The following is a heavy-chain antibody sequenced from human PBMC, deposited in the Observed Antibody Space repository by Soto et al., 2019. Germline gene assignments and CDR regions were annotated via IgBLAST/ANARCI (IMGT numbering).Heavy chain of an antibody. Sequence: PSETLSLTCTVSGGSISSSSYYWGWIRQPPGKGLEWIGSIYYSGSTYYNPSLKSRVTISVDTSKNQSSLKLSSVTAADTAVYYCARDVQLWLRYYYYGMDVWGQGTTVTVSS. CDR1: GGSISSSSYY. V-gene: IGHV4-39*01. D-gene: IGHD5-18*01. J-gene: IGHJ6*02. CDR3: ARDVQLWLRYYYYGMDV. CDR2: IYYSGST.